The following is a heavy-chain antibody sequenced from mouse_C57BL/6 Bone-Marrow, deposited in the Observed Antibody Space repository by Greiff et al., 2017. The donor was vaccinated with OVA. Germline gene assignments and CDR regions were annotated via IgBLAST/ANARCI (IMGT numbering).Heavy chain of an antibody. Sequence: VKLMESGAELVKPGASVKISCKASGYAFRSYWMNWVKQRPGKGLEWIGQIYPGDGDTNYNGKFKGKATLTADKSSSTAYMQLRSLTSEDSAVYFCARSAMDYWGQGTSVTVSS. CDR2: IYPGDGDT. CDR1: GYAFRSYW. J-gene: IGHJ4*01. CDR3: ARSAMDY. V-gene: IGHV1-80*01.